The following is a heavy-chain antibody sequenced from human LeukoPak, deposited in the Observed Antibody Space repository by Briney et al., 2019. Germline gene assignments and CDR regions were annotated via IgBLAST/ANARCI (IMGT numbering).Heavy chain of an antibody. CDR3: ARDIQLST. D-gene: IGHD5-24*01. J-gene: IGHJ3*01. Sequence: PGGSLRLSCAASGFTFSSSAMSWVSQAPGKGLEWVSLISHTGGNAYYADSVRGRFTISRDNSKNTLYLQMNSLRAEDTAIYYCARDIQLSTWGLGTMVTVSS. CDR1: GFTFSSSA. CDR2: ISHTGGNA. V-gene: IGHV3-23*01.